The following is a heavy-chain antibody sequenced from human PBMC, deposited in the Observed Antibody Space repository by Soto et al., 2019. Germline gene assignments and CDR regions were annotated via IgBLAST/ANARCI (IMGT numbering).Heavy chain of an antibody. D-gene: IGHD3-16*01. Sequence: QVHLVQSGAEVRKPGSSVKVSCKTSGGTFSTYTIYWVRQAPGQGLEWMGRIIPLFGTTKYAQNFRDRVTITAEESTSTTYMELSSLRAEDTAVYYCARRLDDRADEGFDVWGEGTAVNVSA. J-gene: IGHJ3*01. CDR3: ARRLDDRADEGFDV. V-gene: IGHV1-69*18. CDR2: IIPLFGTT. CDR1: GGTFSTYT.